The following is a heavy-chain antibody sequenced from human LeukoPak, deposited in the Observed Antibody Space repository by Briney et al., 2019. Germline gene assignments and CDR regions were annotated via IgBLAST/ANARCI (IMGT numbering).Heavy chain of an antibody. CDR2: ISGNGGRT. V-gene: IGHV3-43*02. CDR1: GFTFDEFG. CDR3: AKDIDDRGSYQFDY. D-gene: IGHD1-26*01. J-gene: IGHJ4*02. Sequence: GGSLRLSCAASGFTFDEFGMHWVRQAPGKGLEWVAVISGNGGRTNYADSVKGRFSISRDNTKNSLYLQMNSLRTEDTAFYYCAKDIDDRGSYQFDYWGQGALVAVSS.